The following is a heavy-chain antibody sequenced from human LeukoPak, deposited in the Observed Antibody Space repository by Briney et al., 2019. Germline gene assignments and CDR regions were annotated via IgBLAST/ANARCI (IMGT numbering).Heavy chain of an antibody. CDR3: ARDSFSQVVIIVAPDY. D-gene: IGHD3-3*01. V-gene: IGHV3-30*01. J-gene: IGHJ4*02. CDR2: ISYDGSNK. Sequence: GGSLRLSCAASGFTFSSYAMHWVRQAPGKGLEWVAVISYDGSNKYYADSVKGRFTISRDNSKNTLYLQMNSLRAEDTAVYYCARDSFSQVVIIVAPDYWGQGTLVTVSS. CDR1: GFTFSSYA.